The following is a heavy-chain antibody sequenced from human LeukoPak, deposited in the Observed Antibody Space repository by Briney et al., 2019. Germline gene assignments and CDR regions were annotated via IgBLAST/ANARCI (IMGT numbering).Heavy chain of an antibody. D-gene: IGHD6-6*01. J-gene: IGHJ4*02. CDR1: GYTFTSYD. Sequence: GASVKVSCKASGYTFTSYDINWVRRATGQGLEWMGWMNPNSGNTGYAQKFQGRVTMTRNTSISTAYMELSSLRSEDTAVYYCARPIGKTRIAAPHDWGQGTLVTVSS. CDR2: MNPNSGNT. V-gene: IGHV1-8*01. CDR3: ARPIGKTRIAAPHD.